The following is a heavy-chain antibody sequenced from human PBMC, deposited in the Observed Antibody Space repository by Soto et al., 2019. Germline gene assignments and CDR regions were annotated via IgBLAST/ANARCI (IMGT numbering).Heavy chain of an antibody. CDR3: ARGYDPKSYYYYGMDV. Sequence: GESLKISCKGSGYSFTSYWISWVRQMPGKGLEWMGRIDPSDSYTNYSPSFQGHVTISADKSISTAYLQWSSLKASDTAMYYCARGYDPKSYYYYGMDVWGQGTTVTVSS. CDR2: IDPSDSYT. V-gene: IGHV5-10-1*01. CDR1: GYSFTSYW. D-gene: IGHD5-12*01. J-gene: IGHJ6*02.